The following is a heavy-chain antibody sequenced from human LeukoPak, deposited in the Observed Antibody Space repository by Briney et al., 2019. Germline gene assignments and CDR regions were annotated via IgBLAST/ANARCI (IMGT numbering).Heavy chain of an antibody. Sequence: SETLSLTCVVYGASFSGNYWTWIRQPPGKGLEWIGEINHSGSTNYNPSLKSRVTMSVDTSKNQFSLKLSSVTAADTAVYFCARGDCSSTTCFHYYFDYWGRGTLVTVSS. CDR1: GASFSGNY. D-gene: IGHD2-2*01. V-gene: IGHV4-34*01. J-gene: IGHJ4*02. CDR2: INHSGST. CDR3: ARGDCSSTTCFHYYFDY.